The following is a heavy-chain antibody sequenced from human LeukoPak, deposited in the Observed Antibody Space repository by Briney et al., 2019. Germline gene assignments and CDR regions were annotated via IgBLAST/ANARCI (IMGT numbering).Heavy chain of an antibody. CDR2: IRYDGSNK. CDR1: GFTFSSYG. D-gene: IGHD2-2*01. Sequence: GGSLRLSCAASGFTFSSYGMHWVRQAPGKGLEWVAFIRYDGSNKFYADSVKGRFTISRDNSKNTLYLQMNSLRAEDTAVYYCAKVGRDCSSTSCLGYYYMDVWGKGTTVTVSS. J-gene: IGHJ6*03. CDR3: AKVGRDCSSTSCLGYYYMDV. V-gene: IGHV3-30*02.